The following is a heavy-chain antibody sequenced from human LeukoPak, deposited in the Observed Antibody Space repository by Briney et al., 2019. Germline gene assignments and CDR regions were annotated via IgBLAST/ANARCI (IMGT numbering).Heavy chain of an antibody. D-gene: IGHD4-17*01. CDR1: GFTFSSYG. CDR3: AKGGFYGDYNWFDP. J-gene: IGHJ5*02. CDR2: IRYDGSNK. V-gene: IGHV3-30*02. Sequence: GGSLRLSCAASGFTFSSYGMHWVRQAPGKGLAWVAFIRYDGSNKYYADSVKGRFTISRDNSKNTLYLQMNSLRAEDTAVYYCAKGGFYGDYNWFDPWGQGTLVTVSS.